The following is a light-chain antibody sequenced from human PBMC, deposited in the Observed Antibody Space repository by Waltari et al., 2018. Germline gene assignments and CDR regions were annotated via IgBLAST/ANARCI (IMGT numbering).Light chain of an antibody. CDR3: QAWDITTVI. J-gene: IGLJ2*01. CDR2: QDT. Sequence: SYELTQPPSVSVSPGQTASITCSGDKWGDKYPCRYQQKPGQSPVLVIYQDTKRPSGIPERFSGSNSGNTATLTISGTQPMDEADYYCQAWDITTVIFGGGTKLTVL. CDR1: KWGDKY. V-gene: IGLV3-1*01.